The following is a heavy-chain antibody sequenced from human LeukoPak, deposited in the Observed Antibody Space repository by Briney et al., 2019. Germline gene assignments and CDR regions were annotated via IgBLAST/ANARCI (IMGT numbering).Heavy chain of an antibody. V-gene: IGHV3-21*01. J-gene: IGHJ3*02. D-gene: IGHD3-10*01. CDR2: ISSSSSYI. CDR1: GFTFSSYS. CDR3: ARGQRLSLLSGAFDI. Sequence: GGSLRLSCAASGFTFSSYSMNWVRQAPGKGLEWVSSISSSSSYIYYADSVKGRFTISRDNAKNSLYLQMNSLRAEDTAVYYCARGQRLSLLSGAFDIWGQGTMVTVSS.